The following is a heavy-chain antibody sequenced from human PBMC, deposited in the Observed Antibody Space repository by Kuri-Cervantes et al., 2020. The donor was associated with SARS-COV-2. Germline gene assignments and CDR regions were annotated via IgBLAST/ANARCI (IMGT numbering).Heavy chain of an antibody. Sequence: GGSLRLSCAASGFPFNTYTMNWVRQAPGKGLEWVSSISSSGNYVYYADSVKGRFTISRDNAKNSLYLQMNSLRAEDTAVCYCARDRYGDYEFFDYWGQGTLVTVSS. J-gene: IGHJ4*02. D-gene: IGHD4-17*01. V-gene: IGHV3-21*01. CDR1: GFPFNTYT. CDR2: ISSSGNYV. CDR3: ARDRYGDYEFFDY.